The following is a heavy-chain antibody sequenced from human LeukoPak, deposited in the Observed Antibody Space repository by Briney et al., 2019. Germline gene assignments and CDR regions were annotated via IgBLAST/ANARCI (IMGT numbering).Heavy chain of an antibody. CDR3: ARGDYYDSSPLGY. J-gene: IGHJ4*02. CDR2: IYYSGST. CDR1: GGSISSYY. D-gene: IGHD3-22*01. Sequence: SETLSLTCTVSGGSISSYYWSWIRQPPGKGLEWIGYIYYSGSTNYNPSLKSRVTISVDTSKNQFSLKLSSVTAADTAVYYCARGDYYDSSPLGYWGQGTLVTVSS. V-gene: IGHV4-59*01.